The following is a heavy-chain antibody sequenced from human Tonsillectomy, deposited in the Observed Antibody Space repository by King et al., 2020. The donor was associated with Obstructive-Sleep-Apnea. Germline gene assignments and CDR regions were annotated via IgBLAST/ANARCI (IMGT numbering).Heavy chain of an antibody. CDR1: GFTFSTYA. J-gene: IGHJ2*01. CDR2: ISTDIRNV. D-gene: IGHD2-8*02. CDR3: ARAPWCTGTRCYGAFWYFDL. Sequence: EVQLVESGGGLVQPGGSLRLSCAASGFTFSTYAMTWVRQAPGKGLEWLSYISTDIRNVSYADSVKGRFTISRDNTKNSLYLQMNSLRAEDTAVYYCARAPWCTGTRCYGAFWYFDLWGRGTLVTVSS. V-gene: IGHV3-48*04.